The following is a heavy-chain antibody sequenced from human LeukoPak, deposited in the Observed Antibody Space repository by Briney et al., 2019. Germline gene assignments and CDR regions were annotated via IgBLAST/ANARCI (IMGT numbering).Heavy chain of an antibody. D-gene: IGHD4-17*01. CDR3: AKDKNGDYVGMFDY. V-gene: IGHV3-9*01. CDR1: GFTFDDYA. Sequence: GGSLRLFCAASGFTFDDYAMHWVRQAPGKGLEWVSGITWNSGSIGYADSVKGRFTISRDNAKNSLYLQMNSLRAEDTAFYYCAKDKNGDYVGMFDYWGQGTLVTVSS. J-gene: IGHJ4*02. CDR2: ITWNSGSI.